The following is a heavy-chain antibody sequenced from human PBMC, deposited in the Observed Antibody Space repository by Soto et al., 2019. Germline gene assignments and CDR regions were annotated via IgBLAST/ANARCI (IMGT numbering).Heavy chain of an antibody. Sequence: QVQLQQWGAGLLKPSETLSLTCAVYGGSFSGYYWSWIRQPPGKGLEWIGEINHSGSTNYNPSLKSRVTVSVDTSKNQFSLKLSSVTAADPAVYYCARGKQYYDGSGTPARFDPWGQGTLVTVSS. CDR2: INHSGST. V-gene: IGHV4-34*01. J-gene: IGHJ5*02. CDR1: GGSFSGYY. D-gene: IGHD3-10*01. CDR3: ARGKQYYDGSGTPARFDP.